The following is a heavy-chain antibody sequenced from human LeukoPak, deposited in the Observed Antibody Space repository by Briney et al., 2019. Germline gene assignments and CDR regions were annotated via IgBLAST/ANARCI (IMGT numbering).Heavy chain of an antibody. D-gene: IGHD6-19*01. CDR1: GFTFSSYA. J-gene: IGHJ5*02. CDR3: AKDPGYSSGWYFST. V-gene: IGHV3-23*01. Sequence: AGGSLRLSCAASGFTFSSYAMSWVRQAPGQGLEWVSAISGSGGSTYYADSVKGRFTISRDNSKNTLYLQMNSLIAEDTAVYYCAKDPGYSSGWYFSTWGQGTLVTVSS. CDR2: ISGSGGST.